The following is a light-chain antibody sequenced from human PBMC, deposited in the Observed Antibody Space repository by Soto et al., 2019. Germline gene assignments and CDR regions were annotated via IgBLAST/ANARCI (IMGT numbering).Light chain of an antibody. CDR2: TAS. CDR3: QHYYSIPWA. Sequence: DIQMTQSPSSLSASVGDRVTITCRASQSISSYVNWYQQKPGKAPKVLIYTASNLQSGVPSRFSGSGSGTDFTLTINRLQHEDIATYYCQHYYSIPWAFGQGTKVEIK. CDR1: QSISSY. J-gene: IGKJ1*01. V-gene: IGKV1-39*01.